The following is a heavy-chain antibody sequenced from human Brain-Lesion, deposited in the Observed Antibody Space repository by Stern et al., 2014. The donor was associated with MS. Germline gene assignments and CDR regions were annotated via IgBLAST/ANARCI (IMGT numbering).Heavy chain of an antibody. CDR2: IKPNTGGT. CDR1: GYIFTGYY. CDR3: ARDQRGITIFGVVTDYYYLGMDV. J-gene: IGHJ6*02. D-gene: IGHD3-3*01. Sequence: QVQLGQSGAEVKKPGASVKVSCKTSGYIFTGYYIHWVRQAPGQGLEWMAWIKPNTGGTKYAQKFQGRLTMSRDTSISTAYVELSSLTSDDTAVYYCARDQRGITIFGVVTDYYYLGMDVWGQGTTVTVSS. V-gene: IGHV1-2*02.